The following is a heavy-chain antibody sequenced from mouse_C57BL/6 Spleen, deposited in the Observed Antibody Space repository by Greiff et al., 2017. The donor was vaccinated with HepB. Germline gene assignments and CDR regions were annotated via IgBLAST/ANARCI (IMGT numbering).Heavy chain of an antibody. CDR3: ARRFDYDWPGFDY. D-gene: IGHD2-4*01. Sequence: EVQLQQSGPELVKPGASVKISCKASGYTFTDYYMNWVKQSHGKSLEWIGDINPNNGGTSYNQKFKGKATLTVDKSSSTAYMELRSLTSEDSAVYYCARRFDYDWPGFDYWGQGTTLTVSS. V-gene: IGHV1-26*01. J-gene: IGHJ2*01. CDR2: INPNNGGT. CDR1: GYTFTDYY.